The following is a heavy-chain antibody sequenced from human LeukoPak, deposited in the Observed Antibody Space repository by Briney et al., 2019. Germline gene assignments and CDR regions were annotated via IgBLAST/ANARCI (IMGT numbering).Heavy chain of an antibody. V-gene: IGHV6-1*01. D-gene: IGHD6-19*01. J-gene: IGHJ5*02. CDR3: ARDRRIAVAGTKDSAWFDP. Sequence: SQTLSLTCAISGDSVSSNSAAWNWIRQSPSRGLEWLGRTYYRSKWYNDYAVSVKSRITINPDTSKNQFSLQLNSVTPEDTAVYYCARDRRIAVAGTKDSAWFDPWGQGTLVTVSS. CDR1: GDSVSSNSAA. CDR2: TYYRSKWYN.